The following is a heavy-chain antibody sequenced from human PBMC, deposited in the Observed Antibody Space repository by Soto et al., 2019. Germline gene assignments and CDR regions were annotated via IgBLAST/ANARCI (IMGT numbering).Heavy chain of an antibody. CDR2: ISAYNGNT. CDR1: GYTFTSYG. D-gene: IGHD2-2*01. J-gene: IGHJ5*02. Sequence: ASVKVSCKASGYTFTSYGISWVRQAPGQGLEWVGWISAYNGNTNYAQKLQGRVTMTTDTSTSTAYMELRSLRSDDTAVYYCARVRGCSSTICYLSPRAGNLYDPCGQGTLVT. CDR3: ARVRGCSSTICYLSPRAGNLYDP. V-gene: IGHV1-18*01.